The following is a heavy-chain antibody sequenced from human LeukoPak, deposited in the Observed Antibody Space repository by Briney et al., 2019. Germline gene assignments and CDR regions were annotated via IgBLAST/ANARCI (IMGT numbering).Heavy chain of an antibody. CDR2: INSDGRST. D-gene: IGHD4-17*01. CDR1: GFTFSSYW. Sequence: GGSLRLSCVASGFTFSSYWMHWVRQAPGKGLVWVSRINSDGRSTSYADSVRGRFTISRDNAKNTLYLQMNGLRAEDTAVYYCARGAYGDYVVEYFQHWGQGTLVTVSS. J-gene: IGHJ1*01. CDR3: ARGAYGDYVVEYFQH. V-gene: IGHV3-74*01.